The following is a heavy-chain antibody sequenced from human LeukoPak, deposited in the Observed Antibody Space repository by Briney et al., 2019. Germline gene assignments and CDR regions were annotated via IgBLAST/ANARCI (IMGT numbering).Heavy chain of an antibody. CDR1: GFTFKIYS. V-gene: IGHV3-21*01. J-gene: IGHJ4*02. CDR2: ISTSSSHI. Sequence: PGGSLRLSCAASGFTFKIYSMNWVRQAPGKGLEWVSSISTSSSHIYYADSVKGRFTISRDNAKNSLYLQMNTLRAEDTAVYYCARDDTSAHFFDYWGQGTLVTVSS. CDR3: ARDDTSAHFFDY. D-gene: IGHD3-10*01.